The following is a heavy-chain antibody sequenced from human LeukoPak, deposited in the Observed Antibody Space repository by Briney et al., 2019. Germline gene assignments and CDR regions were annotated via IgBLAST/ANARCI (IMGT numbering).Heavy chain of an antibody. CDR3: ARHCRAVLVVPVARGDYFDY. Sequence: PSETLFLTCTVSGGSISSSSYHWGWIRQSPGEGLQWITSMSYSGATYYNPSFQSRVTISVDTSKNQFSLKLYSVTAADTAAYYCARHCRAVLVVPVARGDYFDYLGQGSLVTVSS. CDR2: MSYSGAT. V-gene: IGHV4-39*01. J-gene: IGHJ4*02. D-gene: IGHD2-2*01. CDR1: GGSISSSSYH.